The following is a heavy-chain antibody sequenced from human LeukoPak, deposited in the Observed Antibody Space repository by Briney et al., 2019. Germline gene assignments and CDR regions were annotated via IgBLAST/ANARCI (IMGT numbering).Heavy chain of an antibody. D-gene: IGHD2-21*02. V-gene: IGHV3-20*04. CDR1: GFTFDDYG. CDR2: INRSAGRT. J-gene: IGHJ4*02. CDR3: NVRWGPNFDY. Sequence: GGSLRLSCAASGFTFDDYGMSSVRQAPEKGLEWVSNINRSAGRTGYADSVKGRFTISRDNAKNSLYLQMNSLRADDTAVYYCNVRWGPNFDYWGQGTPVTVSS.